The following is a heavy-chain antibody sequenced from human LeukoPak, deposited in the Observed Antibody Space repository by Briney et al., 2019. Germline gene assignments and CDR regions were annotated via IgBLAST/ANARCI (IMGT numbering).Heavy chain of an antibody. CDR3: AKQLGYCSDGSCYFPY. CDR2: ISNNGGYT. V-gene: IGHV3-23*01. Sequence: GSLRLSCAASGFTFNSPAMSWVRQAPGKGLEGVSAISNNGGYTYYADSVQGRFTISRDNSKSTLCLQMNSLRAEDTAVYYCAKQLGYCSDGSCYFPYWGQGTLVTVSS. J-gene: IGHJ4*02. D-gene: IGHD2-15*01. CDR1: GFTFNSPA.